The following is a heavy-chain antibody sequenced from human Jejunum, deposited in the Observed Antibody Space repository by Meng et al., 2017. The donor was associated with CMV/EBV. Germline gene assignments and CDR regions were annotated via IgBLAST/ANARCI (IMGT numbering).Heavy chain of an antibody. V-gene: IGHV3-74*01. J-gene: IGHJ5*02. Sequence: SCAASGFTFNNYWMHGGRQPPGRGLVWLSRIDNDGSDTIYADSVKGRFTVSRDNARNTLYLQMNNLRDEDTAVYYCARDTPHNAFDPWGQGTLVTVSS. CDR3: ARDTPHNAFDP. D-gene: IGHD2-15*01. CDR2: IDNDGSDT. CDR1: GFTFNNYW.